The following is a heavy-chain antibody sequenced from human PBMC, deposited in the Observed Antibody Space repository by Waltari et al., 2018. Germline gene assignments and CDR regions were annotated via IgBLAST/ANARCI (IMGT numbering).Heavy chain of an antibody. CDR3: ARKLSSGWDDF. D-gene: IGHD6-19*01. CDR1: GFTVSSNY. V-gene: IGHV3-53*01. J-gene: IGHJ4*02. CDR2: IDSGGTS. Sequence: EVQLVESGGGLIQPGGSLRLSCAASGFTVSSNYMSWVRQAPGKGLELVVSIDSGGTSYYGDSVKGRFTIARDNSKNTLYLQKNSLRAEDTAVYYCARKLSSGWDDFWGQGTLVTVSS.